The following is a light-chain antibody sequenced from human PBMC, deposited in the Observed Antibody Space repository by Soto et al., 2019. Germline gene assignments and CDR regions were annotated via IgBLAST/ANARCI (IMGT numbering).Light chain of an antibody. CDR3: LLYYGGPRV. CDR2: DTT. CDR1: TGAVTNGHY. V-gene: IGLV7-46*01. J-gene: IGLJ3*02. Sequence: QAVVTQEPSLTVAPGGTVTLTCGSSTGAVTNGHYPYWFQQKPGQAPRTLIYDTTNKHSWTPARFSGSLLGGKAALTLSGAQPEDEADYYRLLYYGGPRVFGGWTKLTVL.